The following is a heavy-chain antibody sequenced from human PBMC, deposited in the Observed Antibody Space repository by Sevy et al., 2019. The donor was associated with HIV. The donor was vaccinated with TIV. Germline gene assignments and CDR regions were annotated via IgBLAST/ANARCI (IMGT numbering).Heavy chain of an antibody. D-gene: IGHD5-12*01. CDR3: ARDSGYDINWYVGAD. CDR2: ISYDGSTK. J-gene: IGHJ4*02. CDR1: GLTFSTHA. V-gene: IGHV3-30-3*01. Sequence: GGSLRLSCATSGLTFSTHAMHWVRQAPGKGLEWVAVISYDGSTKYYADSVKGRFTISRDNSKNPLSLQMNRLRVEDTAVYFCARDSGYDINWYVGADWGQGTRVTVSS.